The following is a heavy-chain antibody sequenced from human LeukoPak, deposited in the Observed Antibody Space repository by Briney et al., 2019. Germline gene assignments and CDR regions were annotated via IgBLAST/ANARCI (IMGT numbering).Heavy chain of an antibody. CDR3: ARDLAAAGFDY. D-gene: IGHD6-13*01. CDR2: INPNSGGT. CDR1: GYTFTSYG. V-gene: IGHV1-2*06. J-gene: IGHJ4*02. Sequence: VASVKVSCTASGYTFTSYGISWVRQAPGQGLEWMGRINPNSGGTNYAQKFQGRVTMTRDTSISTAYMELSRLRSDDTAVYYCARDLAAAGFDYWGQGTLVTVSS.